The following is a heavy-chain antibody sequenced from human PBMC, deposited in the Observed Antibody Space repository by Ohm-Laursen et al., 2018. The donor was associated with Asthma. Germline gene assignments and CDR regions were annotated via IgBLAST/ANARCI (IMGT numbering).Heavy chain of an antibody. CDR3: ATQRAFDWFHFDY. Sequence: RSLRLSCTASGFTFRSYAIHWVRQAPGKGLEWVAVSGTYFDGGLKYYADSVNGRFTVSRDDSKNTLYLQMNSLRPDDTAVYYCATQRAFDWFHFDYWGQGTQVTVSS. CDR1: GFTFRSYA. D-gene: IGHD3-9*01. J-gene: IGHJ4*02. V-gene: IGHV3-30-3*01. CDR2: SGTYFDGGLK.